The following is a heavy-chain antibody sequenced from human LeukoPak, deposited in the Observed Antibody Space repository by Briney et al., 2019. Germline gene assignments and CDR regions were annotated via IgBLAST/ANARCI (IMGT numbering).Heavy chain of an antibody. CDR1: GFTFSNYA. V-gene: IGHV3-23*01. J-gene: IGHJ4*02. CDR2: ARISGDRT. D-gene: IGHD3-10*01. CDR3: ASGVRGVIIILFDY. Sequence: PGGSLRLSCAASGFTFSNYAMSWVRQAPGKGLEWVSTARISGDRTDYADSVKGRFTISRDNSKNTLYLQMNSLRAEDTAVYYCASGVRGVIIILFDYWGQGTLVTVSS.